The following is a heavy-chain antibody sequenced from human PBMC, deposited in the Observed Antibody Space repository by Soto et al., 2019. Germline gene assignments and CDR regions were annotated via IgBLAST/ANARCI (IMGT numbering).Heavy chain of an antibody. Sequence: QVQLVQSGAEVKKPGASVKVSCKASGYTFTSYGISWVRQAPGQGLEWLGWISSYNGNTNYAQKLQGRVTMTTATSTSTAYMELRSLRSDDTAVYYCARDRQRTMFGPYLDYWGQGTLVTVSS. V-gene: IGHV1-18*01. D-gene: IGHD3-3*01. CDR2: ISSYNGNT. CDR1: GYTFTSYG. CDR3: ARDRQRTMFGPYLDY. J-gene: IGHJ4*02.